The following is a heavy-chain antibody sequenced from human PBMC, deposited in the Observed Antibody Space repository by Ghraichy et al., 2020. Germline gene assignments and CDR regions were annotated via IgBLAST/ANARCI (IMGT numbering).Heavy chain of an antibody. CDR3: ARLDPLRWSNGGWFDP. D-gene: IGHD4-23*01. CDR2: IYYSGST. V-gene: IGHV4-31*03. J-gene: IGHJ5*02. CDR1: GGSISSGGYY. Sequence: SETLSLTCTVSGGSISSGGYYWSWIRQHPGKGLEWIGYIYYSGSTYYNPSLKSRVTISVDTSKNQFSLKLSSVTAADTAVYYCARLDPLRWSNGGWFDPWGQGTLVTVSS.